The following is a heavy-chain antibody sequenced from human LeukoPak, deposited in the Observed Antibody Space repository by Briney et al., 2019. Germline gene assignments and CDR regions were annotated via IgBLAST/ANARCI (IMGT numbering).Heavy chain of an antibody. V-gene: IGHV3-23*01. CDR2: ISGSGGST. D-gene: IGHD6-19*01. J-gene: IGHJ4*02. CDR1: GFTFSTYP. CDR3: AKDEGSGWYYFDY. Sequence: GGSLRPSCAASGFTFSTYPMSWVRQAPGKGLEWVSGISGSGGSTYYADSVKGRFTISRDISKNTLYLQMNSLRAEDTAVYYCAKDEGSGWYYFDYWGQGSLVTVSS.